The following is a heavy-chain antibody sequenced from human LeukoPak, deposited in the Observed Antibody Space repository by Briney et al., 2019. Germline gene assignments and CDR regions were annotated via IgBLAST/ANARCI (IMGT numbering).Heavy chain of an antibody. CDR2: ISRRSRHV. V-gene: IGHV3-21*01. CDR1: GFSFSDYS. Sequence: PGGSLRLSCTASGFSFSDYSMNWVRQAPGKGLEWVSSISRRSRHVFYAGSVKGRFTISWDNAWNSLYLQMNSLRAEDMAVYFCVRDLLGSGSTTAYLHHWGQGTLVTVSS. D-gene: IGHD1-1*01. J-gene: IGHJ1*01. CDR3: VRDLLGSGSTTAYLHH.